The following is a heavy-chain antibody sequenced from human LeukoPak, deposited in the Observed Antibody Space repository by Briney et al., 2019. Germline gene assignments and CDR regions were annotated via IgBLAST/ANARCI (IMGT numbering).Heavy chain of an antibody. CDR3: ARKNYYYYYMDV. V-gene: IGHV4-39*07. CDR2: IYYSGST. CDR1: GASISSGSNY. Sequence: SETLSLTCSVSGASISSGSNYWGWIRQPPGKTLEWIGSIYYSGSTYYNPSLKSRVTISVDTSKNQFSLKLSSVTAADTAVYYCARKNYYYYYMDVWGKGTTVTVSS. J-gene: IGHJ6*03.